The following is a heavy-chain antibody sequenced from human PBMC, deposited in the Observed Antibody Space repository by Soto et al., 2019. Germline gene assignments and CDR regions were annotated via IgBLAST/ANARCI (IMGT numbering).Heavy chain of an antibody. J-gene: IGHJ3*02. CDR2: INTANGNK. CDR3: ARETEGGGYFDI. CDR1: GYTFTRNP. Sequence: QVQLVQAGAEVKTSGASVKVSCRASGYTFTRNPLHWVRQAPGQRLEWMGWINTANGNKKYAENFQGRVSISRNTSATTAYMELNSLRFEDTAVYYCARETEGGGYFDIWGQGTRVTVSS. D-gene: IGHD1-26*01. V-gene: IGHV1-3*04.